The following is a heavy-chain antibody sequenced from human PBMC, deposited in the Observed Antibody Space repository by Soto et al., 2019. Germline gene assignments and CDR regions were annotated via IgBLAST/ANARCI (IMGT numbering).Heavy chain of an antibody. CDR3: ARKGVTSSWYGAGHDY. J-gene: IGHJ4*02. D-gene: IGHD6-13*01. Sequence: GASVKVSCKASGYPFTSFGISWVRQAPGQGLEWMGWIRPYNGNTNSAQNLQGRVTMTTDTSTSTAYMELRSLRSDDTAVYYCARKGVTSSWYGAGHDYWGQGTLVTVSS. V-gene: IGHV1-18*04. CDR1: GYPFTSFG. CDR2: IRPYNGNT.